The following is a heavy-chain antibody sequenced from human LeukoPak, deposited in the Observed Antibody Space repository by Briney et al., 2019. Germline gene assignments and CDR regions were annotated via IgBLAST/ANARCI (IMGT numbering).Heavy chain of an antibody. D-gene: IGHD1-26*01. CDR2: INHSGST. Sequence: PSETLSLTCAVYGGSFSGYYWSWIRQPPGKGLEWIGEINHSGSTNYNPSLKSRVTISVDTSKNRFSLKLSSVTAADTAVYYCARRRVGATTNYFDYWGQGTLVTVSS. CDR3: ARRRVGATTNYFDY. J-gene: IGHJ4*02. V-gene: IGHV4-34*01. CDR1: GGSFSGYY.